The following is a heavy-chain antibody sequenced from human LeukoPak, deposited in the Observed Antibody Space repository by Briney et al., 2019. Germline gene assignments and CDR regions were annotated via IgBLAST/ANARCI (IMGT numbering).Heavy chain of an antibody. D-gene: IGHD5-24*01. J-gene: IGHJ4*02. Sequence: GGSLRLSCAASGFTFSNYGMHWVRQAPGKGLEWVAFIRYDGSNKDYADSVKGRFTISRDNSKNTLYLQMNSLRAEDTAVYYCAKDGYNYSDYWGQGTLVSVSS. CDR3: AKDGYNYSDY. CDR2: IRYDGSNK. V-gene: IGHV3-30*02. CDR1: GFTFSNYG.